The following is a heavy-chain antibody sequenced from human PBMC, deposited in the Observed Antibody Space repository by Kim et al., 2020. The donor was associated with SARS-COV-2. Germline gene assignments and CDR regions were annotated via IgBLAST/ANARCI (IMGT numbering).Heavy chain of an antibody. V-gene: IGHV4-59*01. Sequence: SETLSLTCTVSGGPINSYYWSWIRQPPGKGLEWIGYIYYSGNTKYNPALKSRITISIDTSKNQFSLKLSSVTAADTAVYYCARARTYDILNVGWFDPWGQGTLVTVSS. D-gene: IGHD3-9*01. CDR3: ARARTYDILNVGWFDP. CDR1: GGPINSYY. J-gene: IGHJ5*02. CDR2: IYYSGNT.